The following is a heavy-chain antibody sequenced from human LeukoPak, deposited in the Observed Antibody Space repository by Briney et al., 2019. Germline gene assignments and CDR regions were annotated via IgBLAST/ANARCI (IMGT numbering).Heavy chain of an antibody. D-gene: IGHD6-13*01. Sequence: ASVKVSCKASGYTFTSYYMHWVRQAPGQGLEWMGIINPSGGSTSYAQKFQGRVTMTEDTSTDTAYMELSSLRSEDTAVYYCATLQVAAALFDYWGQGTLVTVSS. CDR1: GYTFTSYY. CDR3: ATLQVAAALFDY. CDR2: INPSGGST. V-gene: IGHV1-46*01. J-gene: IGHJ4*02.